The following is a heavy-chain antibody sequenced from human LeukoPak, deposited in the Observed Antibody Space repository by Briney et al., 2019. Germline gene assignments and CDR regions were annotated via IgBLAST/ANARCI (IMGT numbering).Heavy chain of an antibody. J-gene: IGHJ4*02. CDR2: IYGAEST. CDR1: GFTFSDYY. V-gene: IGHV3-53*01. Sequence: GGSLRLSCAASGFTFSDYYMTWVRQAPGKGLEWVSSIYGAESTNYADSVKGRFTISRDNSKNTLYLQMSSLRVEDTAVYYCATRYNYYYLGYWGQGTLVTVSS. CDR3: ATRYNYYYLGY. D-gene: IGHD5-18*01.